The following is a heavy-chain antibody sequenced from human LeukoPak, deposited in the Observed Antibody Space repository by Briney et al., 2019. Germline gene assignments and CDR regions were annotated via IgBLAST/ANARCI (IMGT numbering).Heavy chain of an antibody. CDR2: ISGSGGST. CDR3: AKDPNDFWSGYYTGGWFDP. Sequence: GGSLRLSCAASGFTFSSYAMSWVRQAPGKGLEWVSAISGSGGSTYYADSVKGRFTISRDNSKNTLYLQMNSLRAEDTAVYYCAKDPNDFWSGYYTGGWFDPWGQGTLVTVPS. J-gene: IGHJ5*02. V-gene: IGHV3-23*01. D-gene: IGHD3-3*01. CDR1: GFTFSSYA.